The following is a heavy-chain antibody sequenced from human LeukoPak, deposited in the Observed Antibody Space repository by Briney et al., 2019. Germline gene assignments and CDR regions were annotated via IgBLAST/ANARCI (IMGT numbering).Heavy chain of an antibody. V-gene: IGHV3-9*01. CDR2: ISWNSGSI. Sequence: GGSLRLSCAASGFIFDDYAMHWVRQAPGKGLEWVSGISWNSGSIGYADSVKGRFTISRDNAKNSLYLQMNSLRAEDTALYYCAKSYSSSWYQVAFDIWGQGTMVTVPS. D-gene: IGHD6-13*01. CDR1: GFIFDDYA. J-gene: IGHJ3*02. CDR3: AKSYSSSWYQVAFDI.